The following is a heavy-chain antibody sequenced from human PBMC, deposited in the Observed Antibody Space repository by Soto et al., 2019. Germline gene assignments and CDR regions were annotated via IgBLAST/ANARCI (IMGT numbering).Heavy chain of an antibody. CDR3: AKGSAAARPYYFDY. V-gene: IGHV3-23*01. J-gene: IGHJ4*02. Sequence: PGGSLRLSCAASGFTFSSYAMSWVRQAPGKGLEWVSAITGGGSSTYYADSVKGRFTISRDNSKNTLSLQMSGLRAEDTAVYYCAKGSAAARPYYFDYWGQGALVTVSS. CDR2: ITGGGSST. CDR1: GFTFSSYA. D-gene: IGHD6-13*01.